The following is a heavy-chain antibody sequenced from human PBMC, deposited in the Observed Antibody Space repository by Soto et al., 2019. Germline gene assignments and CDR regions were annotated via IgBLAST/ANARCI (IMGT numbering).Heavy chain of an antibody. CDR1: GFTFSSYA. CDR3: AVVGGGPFDY. D-gene: IGHD3-10*01. V-gene: IGHV3-30-3*01. Sequence: QVQLVESGGGVVQPGRSLRLSCAASGFTFSSYAMHWVRQAPGKGLEWVAVISYDGSNKYYADSVKGRFTIARDNSKNTWFLQWNSLRAEDTAGYYCAVVGGGPFDYWGQGTLVTVSS. CDR2: ISYDGSNK. J-gene: IGHJ4*02.